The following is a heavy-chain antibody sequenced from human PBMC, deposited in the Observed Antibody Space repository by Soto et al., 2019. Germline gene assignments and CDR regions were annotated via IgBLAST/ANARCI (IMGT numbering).Heavy chain of an antibody. CDR1: GFTFSSYA. D-gene: IGHD3-10*01. V-gene: IGHV3-23*01. Sequence: GGSMRLSCAASGFTFSSYAMSWVRQAPGKGLEWVSAISGSGGSTYYADSVKGRFTISRDNSKNTLYLQMNSLRAEDTAVYYCAKAMVREGGAFDIWGQGTMVTVSS. CDR2: ISGSGGST. J-gene: IGHJ3*02. CDR3: AKAMVREGGAFDI.